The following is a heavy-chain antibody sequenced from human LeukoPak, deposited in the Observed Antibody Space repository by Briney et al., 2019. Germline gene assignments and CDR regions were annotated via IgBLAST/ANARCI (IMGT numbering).Heavy chain of an antibody. Sequence: GGSLRLSCAASGFSFNNAWMSWVRQAPGKGLEWVGHIKRKSDGGTTDYGAPVQGRFTISGDDSKNTLYIQMNNLEVEDTAVYFCTTEGSIYGNHALDIWGQGTMVTVS. CDR3: TTEGSIYGNHALDI. D-gene: IGHD3-10*01. V-gene: IGHV3-15*01. J-gene: IGHJ3*02. CDR1: GFSFNNAW. CDR2: IKRKSDGGTT.